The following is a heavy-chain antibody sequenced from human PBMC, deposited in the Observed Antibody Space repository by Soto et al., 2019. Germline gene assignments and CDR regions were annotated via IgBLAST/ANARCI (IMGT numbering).Heavy chain of an antibody. J-gene: IGHJ4*01. CDR1: GFSFSSYW. CDR2: IKADGTEK. Sequence: GSRSLARVGSGFSFSSYWMCWVRQTPGKGLEWVATIKADGTEKYYVDSVKGRFTFSRDNAKTSVSLEMNSLRAEDTAVYYWAKDRTSTWYYFDYWGHGTLGTVSS. V-gene: IGHV3-7*01. CDR3: AKDRTSTWYYFDY. D-gene: IGHD6-13*01.